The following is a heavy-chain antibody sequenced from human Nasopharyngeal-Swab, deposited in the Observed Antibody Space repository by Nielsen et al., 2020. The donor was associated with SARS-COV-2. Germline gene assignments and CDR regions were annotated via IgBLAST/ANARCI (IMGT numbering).Heavy chain of an antibody. CDR2: IKQDSSEV. CDR3: ARGRPLGGYYFGYFDY. J-gene: IGHJ4*01. D-gene: IGHD3-3*01. Sequence: GGSLSLSCAVSGFHFSSYSMSWVRQAPWKGLEWVANIKQDSSEVYYVDSVKGRFTISRDNAKNSLYLQMNSLRAEDTAVYFCARGRPLGGYYFGYFDYWGHGTLVTVSS. V-gene: IGHV3-7*01. CDR1: GFHFSSYS.